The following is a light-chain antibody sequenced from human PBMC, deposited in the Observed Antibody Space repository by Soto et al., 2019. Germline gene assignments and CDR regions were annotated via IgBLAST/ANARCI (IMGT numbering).Light chain of an antibody. CDR3: QQYYNTPLT. J-gene: IGKJ3*01. V-gene: IGKV4-1*01. CDR2: WAS. CDR1: QSVFYSSNNKNY. Sequence: DIVMTQSPDSLAVSLGERATINCKSSQSVFYSSNNKNYLAWYQQKPGQPPRLLIYWASTRESGVPDRFSGSGSGTDFTLTISGLQAEDVAVYYCQQYYNTPLTFGPGTKVDIK.